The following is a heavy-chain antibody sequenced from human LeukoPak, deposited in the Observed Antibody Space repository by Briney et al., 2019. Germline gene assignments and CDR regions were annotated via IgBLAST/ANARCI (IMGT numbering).Heavy chain of an antibody. CDR3: AREYYYDSSGYHEGAFDI. V-gene: IGHV1-18*01. J-gene: IGHJ3*02. CDR1: GYTFTSYG. CDR2: ISAYNGNT. D-gene: IGHD3-22*01. Sequence: ASVKVSCKASGYTFTSYGISWVRQAPGQGLEWMGWISAYNGNTNYAQKLQGRVTMTTDTSTSTAYMELRSLRSDDTAVYYCAREYYYDSSGYHEGAFDIWGQGTMVTVPS.